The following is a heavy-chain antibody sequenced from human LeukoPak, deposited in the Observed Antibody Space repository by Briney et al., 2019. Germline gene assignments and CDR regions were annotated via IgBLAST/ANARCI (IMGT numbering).Heavy chain of an antibody. Sequence: PGGALRLFCAASGFTFSSYAMSWGRPAPGEGVGGVSSISCSGGSTYYADSVKGRFTISRDNSKNKLYLQMNSLRAEDTAVYYCAKERTSDYGDYVFDYWGQGTLVTVSS. CDR3: AKERTSDYGDYVFDY. J-gene: IGHJ4*02. D-gene: IGHD4-17*01. CDR1: GFTFSSYA. CDR2: ISCSGGST. V-gene: IGHV3-23*01.